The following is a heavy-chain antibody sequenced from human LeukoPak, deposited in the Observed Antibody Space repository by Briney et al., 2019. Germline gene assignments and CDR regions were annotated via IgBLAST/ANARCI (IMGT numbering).Heavy chain of an antibody. CDR2: MNPNSGNT. D-gene: IGHD6-19*01. Sequence: ASVKVSCKASGYTFTSYDINWVRQATGQGLEWMGWMNPNSGNTGYAQKFQGRVTMTRNTSISTAYMELSSLRSEDTAVYYCARGSIAVAGNDYWGQGTLVTVSS. CDR3: ARGSIAVAGNDY. V-gene: IGHV1-8*01. J-gene: IGHJ4*02. CDR1: GYTFTSYD.